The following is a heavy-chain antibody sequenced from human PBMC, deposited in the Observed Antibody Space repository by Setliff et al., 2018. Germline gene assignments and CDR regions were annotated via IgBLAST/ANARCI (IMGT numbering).Heavy chain of an antibody. CDR3: ARDVFDFRTGQAGP. J-gene: IGHJ5*02. Sequence: PGGSLRLSCAASGFTFSSFWMAWVRQSPGRGMEWVANINQGGSDQFYVESVKGRFTISRDNAKNSLYLQMNSLRVEDTAVYYCARDVFDFRTGQAGPWGQGTLVTVSS. D-gene: IGHD3-3*01. CDR2: INQGGSDQ. V-gene: IGHV3-7*01. CDR1: GFTFSSFW.